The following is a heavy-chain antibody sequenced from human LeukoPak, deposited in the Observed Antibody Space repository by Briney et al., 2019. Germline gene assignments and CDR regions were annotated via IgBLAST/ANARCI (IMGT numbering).Heavy chain of an antibody. V-gene: IGHV3-23*01. CDR1: GFTFSSYA. CDR2: ISGSGGST. CDR3: AKKLSPGLGGDGYNRGYFDY. D-gene: IGHD5-24*01. J-gene: IGHJ4*02. Sequence: GGSLRLSCAASGFTFSSYAMSWVRQAPGKGLEWVSAISGSGGSTYYADSVKGRFTISRDNSKNTLYLQMNSLRAEDTAVYYCAKKLSPGLGGDGYNRGYFDYWGQGTLVTVSS.